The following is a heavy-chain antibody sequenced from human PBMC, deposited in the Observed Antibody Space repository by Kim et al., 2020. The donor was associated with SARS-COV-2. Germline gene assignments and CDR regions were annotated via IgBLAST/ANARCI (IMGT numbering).Heavy chain of an antibody. CDR2: IYYSGST. J-gene: IGHJ6*02. CDR1: GGSISSGGYY. V-gene: IGHV4-31*03. CDR3: ARAPMKNPVPLGYYYYYGMDV. Sequence: SETLSLTCTVSGGSISSGGYYWSWIRQHPGKGLVCIWYIYYSGSTYYNPSLKSRVTISVDTSKNQFSLTLSSVTAAATAVYYCARAPMKNPVPLGYYYYYGMDVWGQGTTVTVSS.